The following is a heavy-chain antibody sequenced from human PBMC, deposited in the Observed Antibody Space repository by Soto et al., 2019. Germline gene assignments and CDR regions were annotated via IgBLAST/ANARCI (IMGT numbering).Heavy chain of an antibody. V-gene: IGHV1-69*02. CDR1: GDTSITYS. D-gene: IGHD2-15*01. CDR2: IIPILALT. J-gene: IGHJ5*02. Sequence: QVQLVQSGAEVKKTGSSVKVSCKASGDTSITYSINWVRQAPGQGLEWVGRIIPILALTNYAQRFQGRVTITADKSTSKVYMELSSLRSEDTAVYYCARGYCSGGSCYSPRYNWFDPWGQGTLVTVSS. CDR3: ARGYCSGGSCYSPRYNWFDP.